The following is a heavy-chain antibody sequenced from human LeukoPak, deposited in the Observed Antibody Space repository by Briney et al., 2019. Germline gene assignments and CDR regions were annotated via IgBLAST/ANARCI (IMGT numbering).Heavy chain of an antibody. CDR3: ARAANNSDAFDV. Sequence: GGSLRLSCAASGFTFSSYGMHWVRQPPGKGLEWVSCIHSSTIYKYFADSLKGRFIISRDNTKNSLYLQMNGLRAEDTAVYYCARAANNSDAFDVWGQGTMVTVSS. J-gene: IGHJ3*01. CDR1: GFTFSSYG. CDR2: IHSSTIYK. V-gene: IGHV3-21*01. D-gene: IGHD1-20*01.